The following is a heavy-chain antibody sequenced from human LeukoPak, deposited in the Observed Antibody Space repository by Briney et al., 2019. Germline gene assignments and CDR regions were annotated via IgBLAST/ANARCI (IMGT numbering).Heavy chain of an antibody. CDR2: ISGSGGST. J-gene: IGHJ4*02. Sequence: GGSLRLSCAASGFTFSSYAMCWVRQAPGKGLEWVSAISGSGGSTYYADSVKGRFTISRDNSKNTLYLQMNSLRAEDTAVYYCAKDRSSSWYWDYWGQGTLVTVSS. V-gene: IGHV3-23*01. D-gene: IGHD6-13*01. CDR1: GFTFSSYA. CDR3: AKDRSSSWYWDY.